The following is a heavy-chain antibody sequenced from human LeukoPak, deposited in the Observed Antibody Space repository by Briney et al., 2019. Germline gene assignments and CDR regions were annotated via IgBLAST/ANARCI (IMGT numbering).Heavy chain of an antibody. Sequence: SETLSLTCAVSGGSISSGGYSWSWIRQPPGKGLEWIGYIYHSGSTYYNPSLKSRVTISVDRSKNQFSLKLSSVTAAGTAVYYCARGDGSGRAFDIWGQGTMVTVSS. CDR3: ARGDGSGRAFDI. J-gene: IGHJ3*02. CDR2: IYHSGST. D-gene: IGHD3-10*01. V-gene: IGHV4-30-2*01. CDR1: GGSISSGGYS.